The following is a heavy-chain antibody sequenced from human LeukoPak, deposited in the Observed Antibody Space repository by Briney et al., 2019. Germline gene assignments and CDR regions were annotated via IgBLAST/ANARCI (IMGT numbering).Heavy chain of an antibody. J-gene: IGHJ4*02. V-gene: IGHV1-8*01. Sequence: ASVKVSCKASGYTFTSYDINWERQATGQGLEWMGWMNPNSGNTGYAQKFQGRVTMTRNTSISTAYMELSSLRSEDTAVYYCARGRAPMVRGVIIFDYWGQGTLVTVSS. CDR1: GYTFTSYD. CDR3: ARGRAPMVRGVIIFDY. CDR2: MNPNSGNT. D-gene: IGHD3-10*01.